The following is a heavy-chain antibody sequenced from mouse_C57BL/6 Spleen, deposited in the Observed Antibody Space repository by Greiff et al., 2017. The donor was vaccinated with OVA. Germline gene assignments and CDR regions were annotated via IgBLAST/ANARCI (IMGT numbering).Heavy chain of an antibody. CDR1: GYTFTDYY. J-gene: IGHJ4*01. CDR2: INPYNGGT. D-gene: IGHD2-3*01. Sequence: EVQLQQSGPVLVKPGASVKMSCKASGYTFTDYYMNWVKQSHGKSLEWIGVINPYNGGTSYNQKFKGKATLTVDKSSSTAYMELNSLTSEDSAVYYCARGGLLNYYAMDYWGQGTSVTVSS. CDR3: ARGGLLNYYAMDY. V-gene: IGHV1-19*01.